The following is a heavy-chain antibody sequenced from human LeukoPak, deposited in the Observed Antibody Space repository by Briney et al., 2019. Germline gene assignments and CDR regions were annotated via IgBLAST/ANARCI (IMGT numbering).Heavy chain of an antibody. CDR3: ASGSASGSHLTS. V-gene: IGHV1-8*01. Sequence: ASVKVSCKASGYTFSNYDINGVRQAIGQGLEWMGWMNPNSGNTGYAQKFQGRVTMTRNTSIGTAYMELSSLTSEDTAAYFCASGSASGSHLTSWGQGTLVTVSS. D-gene: IGHD3-10*01. J-gene: IGHJ5*02. CDR2: MNPNSGNT. CDR1: GYTFSNYD.